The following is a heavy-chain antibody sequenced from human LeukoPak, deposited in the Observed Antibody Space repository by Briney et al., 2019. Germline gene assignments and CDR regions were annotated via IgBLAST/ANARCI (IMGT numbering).Heavy chain of an antibody. J-gene: IGHJ5*02. CDR3: ARGSVVVPAATAFDP. Sequence: KPSETLSLTCAVYGGSFSGYYWGWIRQPPGKGLEWIGSIYYSGSTYYNPSLKSRVTISVDTSKNQFSLKLSSVTAADTAVYYCARGSVVVPAATAFDPWGQGTLVTVSS. CDR2: IYYSGST. D-gene: IGHD2-2*01. V-gene: IGHV4-34*01. CDR1: GGSFSGYY.